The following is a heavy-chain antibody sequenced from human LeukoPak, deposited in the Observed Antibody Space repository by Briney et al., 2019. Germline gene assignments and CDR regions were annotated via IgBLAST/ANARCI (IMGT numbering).Heavy chain of an antibody. CDR1: GGSFSGYY. CDR2: IYYSGST. Sequence: PSETLSLTCAVYGGSFSGYYWSWIRQHPGKGLEWIGYIYYSGSTYYNPSLKSRVTISVDTSKNQFSLKLSSVTAADTAVYYCARVPRHTRPFDYWGQGTLVTVSS. CDR3: ARVPRHTRPFDY. V-gene: IGHV4-31*11. J-gene: IGHJ4*02.